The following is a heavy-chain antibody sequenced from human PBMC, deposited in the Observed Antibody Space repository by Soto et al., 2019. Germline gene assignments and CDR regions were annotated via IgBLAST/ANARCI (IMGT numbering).Heavy chain of an antibody. D-gene: IGHD2-15*01. CDR2: ISAYNGNT. CDR1: GYTFSSYH. CDR3: ARELPPVAY. J-gene: IGHJ4*02. V-gene: IGHV1-18*01. Sequence: QIQLVQSGDEVKKPGASVKVSCKASGYTFSSYHITWVRQAPGQGLEWMGWISAYNGNTNYAQNLQGRVTMTTDPSTSTAYMELRSRRSDDTAVYSCARELPPVAYWGRGTLVTVSS.